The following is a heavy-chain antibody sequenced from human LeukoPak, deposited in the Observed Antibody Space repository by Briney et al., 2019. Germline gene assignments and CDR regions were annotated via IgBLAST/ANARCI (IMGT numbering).Heavy chain of an antibody. CDR2: IKQDGSEK. CDR1: GFTFSNYG. CDR3: ARDVIGYCSSTSCYDDYMDV. Sequence: PGGSLRLSCAASGFTFSNYGMTWVRQAPGKGLEWVANIKQDGSEKYYVDSVKGRFTISRDNAKNSLYLQMNSLRAEDTAVYYCARDVIGYCSSTSCYDDYMDVWGKGTTVTVSS. J-gene: IGHJ6*03. V-gene: IGHV3-7*01. D-gene: IGHD2-2*01.